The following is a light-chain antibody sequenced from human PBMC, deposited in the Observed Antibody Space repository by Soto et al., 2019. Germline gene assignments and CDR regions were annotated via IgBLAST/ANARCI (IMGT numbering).Light chain of an antibody. CDR2: GAS. CDR3: QHLCATCASR. V-gene: IGKV3-20*01. CDR1: QSVSSR. Sequence: VLTQSPGTLSLSPGERATLSCRASQSVSSRLAWYQHKSGQAPRLLISGASSRATGIPDRFSGSGSGTDFTLTISRLETEECTEKDCQHLCATCASRVAQGTRVEIK. J-gene: IGKJ5*01.